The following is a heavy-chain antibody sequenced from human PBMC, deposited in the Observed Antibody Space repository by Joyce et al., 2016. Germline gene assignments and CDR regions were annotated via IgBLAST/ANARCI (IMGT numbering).Heavy chain of an antibody. V-gene: IGHV1-3*04. D-gene: IGHD4-11*01. Sequence: QVQVVQSGTEVKKPGASVKVSCKTSGSTFTSYAMHWVRKGPGQRPEWMGWINTKNGDTRYSQKFQGRVTITRDTSATTAYMALSRLRSEDTAVYYCAREGWEWNRNYGGYYGMDVWGQGTTVTVSS. CDR2: INTKNGDT. J-gene: IGHJ6*02. CDR3: AREGWEWNRNYGGYYGMDV. CDR1: GSTFTSYA.